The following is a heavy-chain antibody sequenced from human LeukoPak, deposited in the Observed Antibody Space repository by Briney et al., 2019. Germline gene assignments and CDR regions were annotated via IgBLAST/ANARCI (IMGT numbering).Heavy chain of an antibody. J-gene: IGHJ6*02. CDR1: GFTFSSYA. CDR3: ARGRIPTWELLDYYYGMDV. V-gene: IGHV3-30-3*01. CDR2: ISYDGSNK. D-gene: IGHD1-26*01. Sequence: GGSLSLSCAASGFTFSSYAMHWVRQAPGKGLEWVAVISYDGSNKYYADSVKGRFTISRDNSKNTLYLQMNSLRAEDTAVYYCARGRIPTWELLDYYYGMDVWGQGTTVTVSS.